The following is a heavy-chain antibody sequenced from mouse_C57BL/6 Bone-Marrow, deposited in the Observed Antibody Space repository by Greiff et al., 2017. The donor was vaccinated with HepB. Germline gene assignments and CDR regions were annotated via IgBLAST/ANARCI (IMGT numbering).Heavy chain of an antibody. CDR1: GFTFSSYA. CDR2: ISDGGSYT. CDR3: ARDGVIVTTLYYYAMDY. V-gene: IGHV5-4*01. J-gene: IGHJ4*01. D-gene: IGHD2-5*01. Sequence: EVKLMESGGGLVKPGGSLKLSCAASGFTFSSYAMSWVRQTPEKRLEWVATISDGGSYTYYPDNVKGRFTISRDDAKNNLYLQMSHLKSEDKAMYYCARDGVIVTTLYYYAMDYWGQGTSVTVSS.